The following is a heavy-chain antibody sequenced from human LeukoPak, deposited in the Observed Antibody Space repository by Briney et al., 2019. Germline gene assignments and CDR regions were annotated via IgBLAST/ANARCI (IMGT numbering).Heavy chain of an antibody. CDR3: ARGEWFGELLTTSSPFDY. J-gene: IGHJ4*02. V-gene: IGHV1-69*05. D-gene: IGHD3-10*01. CDR1: GCTFSSYA. Sequence: GASVKVSCKASGCTFSSYAISWVRQAPGQGLEWMGRMIPIFGTANYAQKFQCRVTITTDESTSTAYMGLSSLRSEDTAVYYCARGEWFGELLTTSSPFDYWGQGTLVTVSS. CDR2: MIPIFGTA.